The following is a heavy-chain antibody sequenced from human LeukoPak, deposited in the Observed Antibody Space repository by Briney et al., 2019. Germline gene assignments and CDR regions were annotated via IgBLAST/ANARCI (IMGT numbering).Heavy chain of an antibody. J-gene: IGHJ4*02. D-gene: IGHD3-22*01. CDR1: GGTFSSYA. Sequence: ASVKVSFKASGGTFSSYAISWVRQAPGQGLEWMGRIIPIFGTANYAQKFQGRVTITTDESTSTAYMELSSLRSEDTAVYYCATRPDYYDSSGYPFVYWGQGTLVTVSS. CDR3: ATRPDYYDSSGYPFVY. V-gene: IGHV1-69*05. CDR2: IIPIFGTA.